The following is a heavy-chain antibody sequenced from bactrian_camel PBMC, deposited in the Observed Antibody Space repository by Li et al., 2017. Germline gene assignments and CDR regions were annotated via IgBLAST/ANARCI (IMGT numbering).Heavy chain of an antibody. V-gene: IGHV3S53*01. D-gene: IGHD5*01. Sequence: HVQLVESGGGSVQAGGSLRLSCTIYGYTYRSNSMGWFRQFPGKEREGVATIDTDGTISYVEDVKGRFTISKGNVENTLYLQMNNLKPEDTAMYYCAASEGWIPAVPFLKVGHPYAFWGLGTQVTVS. CDR2: IDTDGTI. CDR3: AASEGWIPAVPFLKVGHPYAF. J-gene: IGHJ4*01. CDR1: GYTYRSNS.